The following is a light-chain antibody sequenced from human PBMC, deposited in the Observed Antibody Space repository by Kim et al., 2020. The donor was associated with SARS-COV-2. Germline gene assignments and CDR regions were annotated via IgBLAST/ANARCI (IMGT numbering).Light chain of an antibody. CDR2: DAS. J-gene: IGKJ1*01. CDR1: QSITGW. V-gene: IGKV1-5*01. CDR3: QQYNAYRT. Sequence: GDRVTITSRASQSITGWLAWYQQKPGNAPQLLIYDASNWESGVPSRFSGSGSGTEFILTISSLQPDDFATYYCQQYNAYRTFGQGTNVDIK.